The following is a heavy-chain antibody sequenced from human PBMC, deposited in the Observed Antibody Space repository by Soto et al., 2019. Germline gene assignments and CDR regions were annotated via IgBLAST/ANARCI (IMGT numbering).Heavy chain of an antibody. CDR3: ARDSTIMITFGGGFDY. D-gene: IGHD3-16*01. CDR1: GFTFSSYW. Sequence: GGSLRLSCAASGFTFSSYWMSWVRQAPGKGLEWVANIKQDGSEKYYVDSVKGRFTISRDNAKNSLYLQMNSLRAEDTAVYYCARDSTIMITFGGGFDYWGQGTLVTVSS. CDR2: IKQDGSEK. V-gene: IGHV3-7*05. J-gene: IGHJ4*02.